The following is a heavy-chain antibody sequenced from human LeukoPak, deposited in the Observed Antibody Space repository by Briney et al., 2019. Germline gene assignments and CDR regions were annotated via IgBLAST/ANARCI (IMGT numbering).Heavy chain of an antibody. CDR2: FSYDGINK. V-gene: IGHV3-30*18. CDR1: GFTFSSYV. Sequence: GGSLRLSCVASGFTFSSYVMHWVRQAPGKGLEWVALFSYDGINKYYADSVKGRFTISRDNSKNTLYLQMDSLRAEDTAVYYCAKSFFAGVINLFDYWGQGTLVTVSS. D-gene: IGHD3-10*01. J-gene: IGHJ4*02. CDR3: AKSFFAGVINLFDY.